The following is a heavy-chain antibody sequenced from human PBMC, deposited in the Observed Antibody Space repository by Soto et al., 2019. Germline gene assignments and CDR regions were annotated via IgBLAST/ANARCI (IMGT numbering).Heavy chain of an antibody. CDR3: ARSVDSMIVVVTYDY. V-gene: IGHV1-46*01. J-gene: IGHJ4*02. Sequence: ASVKFSCKASGYTFTSYYMHWVRQAPGQGLEWMGIINPSGGSTSYAQKFQGRVTMTRDTSTSTVYMELSSLRSEDTAVYYCARSVDSMIVVVTYDYWGQGTLVTVSS. CDR2: INPSGGST. CDR1: GYTFTSYY. D-gene: IGHD3-22*01.